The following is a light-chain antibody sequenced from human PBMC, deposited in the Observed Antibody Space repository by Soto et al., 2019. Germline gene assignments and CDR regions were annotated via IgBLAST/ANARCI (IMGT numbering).Light chain of an antibody. Sequence: EIVLTQSPATLSLSPGERATLSCRASQSVSSYLAWYQQKPGQAPRLLIYDASNRATGIPARFSGSGSGTVFTLTMSSLEPEDFAVYYCQQRSNCPLTFGQGTKLEIK. CDR2: DAS. CDR1: QSVSSY. CDR3: QQRSNCPLT. V-gene: IGKV3-11*01. J-gene: IGKJ2*01.